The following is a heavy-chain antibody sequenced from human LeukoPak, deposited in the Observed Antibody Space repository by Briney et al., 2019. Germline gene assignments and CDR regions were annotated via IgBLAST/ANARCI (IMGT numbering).Heavy chain of an antibody. J-gene: IGHJ2*01. Sequence: PSETLSLTCTVSGGSISSSSYYWGWIRQPPGKGLEWIGSIYYSRSTSYNPSLKSRVTISVDTSKNQFSLKLSSVTDADTAVYYCARGITMIAVVIHDWYFDLWGRGTLVTVSS. CDR1: GGSISSSSYY. CDR2: IYYSRST. D-gene: IGHD3-22*01. CDR3: ARGITMIAVVIHDWYFDL. V-gene: IGHV4-39*01.